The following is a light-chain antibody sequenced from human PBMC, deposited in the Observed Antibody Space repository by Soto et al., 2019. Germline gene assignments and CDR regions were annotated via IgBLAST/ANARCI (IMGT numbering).Light chain of an antibody. CDR3: QHDNSYSEA. Sequence: INITQSPSSLSASVGDRVTMTCRASQAIRNDLGWYQQKPGKAPNLLIFGASNLQAGVPVRFSGSGSGTEFTLTISSLQPDDFATYYCQHDNSYSEAFGQGTKVDIK. V-gene: IGKV1-17*01. CDR2: GAS. J-gene: IGKJ1*01. CDR1: QAIRND.